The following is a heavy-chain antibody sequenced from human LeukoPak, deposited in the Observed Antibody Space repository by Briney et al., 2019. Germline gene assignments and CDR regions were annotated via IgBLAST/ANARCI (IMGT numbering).Heavy chain of an antibody. CDR1: GYTFTSYG. J-gene: IGHJ6*04. V-gene: IGHV1-18*01. D-gene: IGHD6-6*01. CDR3: ARDGVPYSSSSLTV. CDR2: ISAYNGNT. Sequence: GASVKVSCKASGYTFTSYGISWVRQAPGQGLEWMGWISAYNGNTNYAQKLQGRVTMTTDTSTSTAYMELRSLRSDDTAVYYYARDGVPYSSSSLTVWGKGTTVTVSS.